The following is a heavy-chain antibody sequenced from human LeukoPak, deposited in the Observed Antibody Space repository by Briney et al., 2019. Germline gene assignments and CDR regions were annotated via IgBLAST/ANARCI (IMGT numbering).Heavy chain of an antibody. CDR2: ITDSGGAV. J-gene: IGHJ3*02. Sequence: GGSLRLSCAASGFSFSTYEMNWVRQAPGKALEWISYITDSGGAVHYADSVKGRFTISRDNAKSSLFLHMHSLRAEDTAVYYCTREDMTDALDIWGQGTLLTVSS. D-gene: IGHD2-15*01. V-gene: IGHV3-48*03. CDR3: TREDMTDALDI. CDR1: GFSFSTYE.